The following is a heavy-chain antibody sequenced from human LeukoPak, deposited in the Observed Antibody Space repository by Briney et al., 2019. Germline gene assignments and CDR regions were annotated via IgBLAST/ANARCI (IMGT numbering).Heavy chain of an antibody. CDR1: GFTFDDYG. J-gene: IGHJ4*02. V-gene: IGHV3-20*04. CDR3: ARSPAATAQGPLDY. Sequence: RPGGSLRLSCAASGFTFDDYGMSWVRHAPGKGLEWVSGINWNGGSTGYADSVKGRFTISRDNAKNSLYLQMNSLRAEDTALYYCARSPAATAQGPLDYWGQGTLVTVSS. CDR2: INWNGGST. D-gene: IGHD2-2*01.